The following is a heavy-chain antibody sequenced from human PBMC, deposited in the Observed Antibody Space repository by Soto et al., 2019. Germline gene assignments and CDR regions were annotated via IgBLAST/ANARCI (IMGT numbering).Heavy chain of an antibody. D-gene: IGHD4-4*01. V-gene: IGHV3-7*03. CDR3: ASPAPRGDYSKYATTY. CDR1: ALTSSNYW. J-gene: IGHJ4*02. Sequence: EVQLVESGGGLVQPGGSLRLSCVASALTSSNYWMSWVRQAPGQGLECVANIKEDGSDEYSVDSVKGRFTISRDNAKHSLYLQMNSLRAEDTAVYYCASPAPRGDYSKYATTYWGQGTLVTVSS. CDR2: IKEDGSDE.